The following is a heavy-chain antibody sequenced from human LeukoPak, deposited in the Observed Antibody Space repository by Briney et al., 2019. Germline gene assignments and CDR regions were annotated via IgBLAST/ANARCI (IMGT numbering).Heavy chain of an antibody. D-gene: IGHD3-3*01. V-gene: IGHV1-18*01. Sequence: ASVKVSCKASGYTFTSYGISWVRQAPGQGLEWMGWISAYNGSTNYAQKLQGRVTMTTDTSTSTAYMELRSLRSDDTAVYYCARDRGGADFWSGYYHRRFDYWGQGTLVTVSS. CDR2: ISAYNGST. CDR1: GYTFTSYG. J-gene: IGHJ4*02. CDR3: ARDRGGADFWSGYYHRRFDY.